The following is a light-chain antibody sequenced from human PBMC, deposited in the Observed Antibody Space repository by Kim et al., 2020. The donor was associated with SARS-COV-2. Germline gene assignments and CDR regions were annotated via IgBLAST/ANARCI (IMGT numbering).Light chain of an antibody. CDR1: SLRNSY. CDR3: HARISSTKEYV. Sequence: AVVKTSRITCQRDSLRNSYAGCYKQKPAHAPLLVMHGENSRPSGIPARCSGSSSGNTATSTITGAQAEDEADYYCHARISSTKEYVFGPGTKVIVL. J-gene: IGLJ1*01. CDR2: GEN. V-gene: IGLV3-19*01.